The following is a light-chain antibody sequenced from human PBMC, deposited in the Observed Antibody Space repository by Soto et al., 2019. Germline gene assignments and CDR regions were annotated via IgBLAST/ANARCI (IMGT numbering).Light chain of an antibody. CDR1: QSVSSN. CDR2: AVS. CDR3: QHYNSWPLT. V-gene: IGKV3-15*01. Sequence: EIVMTQSPDTLSVSPGGRATLSCRASQSVSSNLAWYQQKPGQAPKLLIYAVSSRATGIPARFSGSGSGTEFSLTISSLQSEDFAVYYCQHYNSWPLTFGGGTKLEIK. J-gene: IGKJ4*01.